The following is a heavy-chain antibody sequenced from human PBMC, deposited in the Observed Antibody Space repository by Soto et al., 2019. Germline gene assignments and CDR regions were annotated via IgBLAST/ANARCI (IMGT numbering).Heavy chain of an antibody. CDR2: INSDGSST. CDR3: TRGLESTRNAFDI. D-gene: IGHD2-2*01. V-gene: IGHV3-74*01. Sequence: GGSLRLSCGASGFTFSNHWMHWVRQAPGKGLVWVSRINSDGSSTNYADSVKGRFTISRDNAKNTLYLQMNSLRAEDTAMYYCTRGLESTRNAFDIWGQGTMVTVSS. J-gene: IGHJ3*02. CDR1: GFTFSNHW.